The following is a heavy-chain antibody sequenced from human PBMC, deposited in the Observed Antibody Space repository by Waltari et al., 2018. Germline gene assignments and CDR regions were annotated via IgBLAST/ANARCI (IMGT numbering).Heavy chain of an antibody. CDR3: AKGGHYDFWSGYYMDV. V-gene: IGHV3-30*18. Sequence: QVQLVESGGGVVQPGMSLRLSCADSAFSFSTYAMHWVRQAPGQGLGWLAVISFDESNEYSADSVKGRFTISKDSSKNTLYLQMSSLRADDTAVYYCAKGGHYDFWSGYYMDVWGKGTTVTVSS. CDR1: AFSFSTYA. J-gene: IGHJ6*03. D-gene: IGHD3-3*01. CDR2: ISFDESNE.